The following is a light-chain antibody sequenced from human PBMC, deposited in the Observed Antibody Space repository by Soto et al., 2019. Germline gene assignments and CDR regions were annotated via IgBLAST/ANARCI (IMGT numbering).Light chain of an antibody. CDR3: QQYGSSPVT. V-gene: IGKV3-20*01. Sequence: EIVLTQSPGTLSLSPGERATLSCRASQSVSSSYLAWYQQKPGQAPRLLNYGASSRATGIPDSFSGSGSGTDFTLTISRLEPEDFAVYYCQQYGSSPVTFGGGTKVEIK. CDR2: GAS. CDR1: QSVSSSY. J-gene: IGKJ4*01.